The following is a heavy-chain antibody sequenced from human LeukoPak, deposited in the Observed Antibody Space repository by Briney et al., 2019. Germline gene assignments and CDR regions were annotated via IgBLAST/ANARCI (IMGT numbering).Heavy chain of an antibody. J-gene: IGHJ6*03. CDR2: ISGSGGST. CDR3: ATRFGLDYYYYYMDV. D-gene: IGHD3-10*01. Sequence: GGSLRLSCAASGFTFSNYAMSWVRQAPGKGLEWVSAISGSGGSTYYADSVKGRFTISRDNSKNTLSLQMTSLRADDTAVYYCATRFGLDYYYYYMDVWGKGTTVTVSS. CDR1: GFTFSNYA. V-gene: IGHV3-23*01.